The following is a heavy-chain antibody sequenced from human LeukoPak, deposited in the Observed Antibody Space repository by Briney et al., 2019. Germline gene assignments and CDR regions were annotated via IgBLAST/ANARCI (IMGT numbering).Heavy chain of an antibody. Sequence: SETLSLTCAVSGDSISSGGYSWSWIRQPPGKGLEWIGYIYYSGSTYYNPSLKSRVTISVDTSKNQFSLKLSSVTAADTAVYYCAVSSGYYYDDAFDIWGQGTMVTVSS. J-gene: IGHJ3*02. CDR3: AVSSGYYYDDAFDI. D-gene: IGHD3-22*01. CDR1: GDSISSGGYS. V-gene: IGHV4-30-4*07. CDR2: IYYSGST.